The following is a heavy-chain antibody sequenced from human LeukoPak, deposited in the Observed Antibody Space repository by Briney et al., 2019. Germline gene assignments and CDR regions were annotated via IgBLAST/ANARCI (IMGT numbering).Heavy chain of an antibody. D-gene: IGHD6-19*01. CDR3: AKGIQWLALIDY. Sequence: SGGSLRLSCAASGFTFSSYAMNWVRQAPGKGLEWVSTISAGGGSTYYADSVKGRFTISRDSSKNTLYLQMNSLRAEDTAVYYCAKGIQWLALIDYWGQGTLVTVSS. CDR1: GFTFSSYA. V-gene: IGHV3-23*01. CDR2: ISAGGGST. J-gene: IGHJ4*02.